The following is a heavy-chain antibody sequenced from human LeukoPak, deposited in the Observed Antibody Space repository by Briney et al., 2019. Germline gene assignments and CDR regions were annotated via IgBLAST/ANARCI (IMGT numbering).Heavy chain of an antibody. Sequence: GGSLRLSCAASGFTFSGYWMHWVRQAPGKGLVWVSGINWNGGSTGYADSVKGRFTISRDNAKNSLYLQMNSLRAEDTALYYCARDGSSGWYGGDFDYWGQGTLVTVSS. J-gene: IGHJ4*02. CDR2: INWNGGST. V-gene: IGHV3-20*04. CDR1: GFTFSGYW. D-gene: IGHD6-13*01. CDR3: ARDGSSGWYGGDFDY.